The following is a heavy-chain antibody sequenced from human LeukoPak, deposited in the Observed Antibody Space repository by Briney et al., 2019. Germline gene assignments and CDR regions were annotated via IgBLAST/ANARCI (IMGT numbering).Heavy chain of an antibody. CDR3: ARERLGYCSSTSCYYYGMDV. CDR1: GFTFSSYW. J-gene: IGHJ6*02. V-gene: IGHV3-7*01. D-gene: IGHD2-2*01. CDR2: IKQDGSEK. Sequence: HPGGSLRLSCAASGFTFSSYWMSWVRQAPGKGLEWVANIKQDGSEKYYADSVKGRFTISRDNAKNSLYLQMNSLRAEDTAVYYCARERLGYCSSTSCYYYGMDVWGQGTTVTVSS.